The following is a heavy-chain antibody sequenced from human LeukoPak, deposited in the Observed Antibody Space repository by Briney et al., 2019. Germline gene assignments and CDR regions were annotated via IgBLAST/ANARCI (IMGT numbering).Heavy chain of an antibody. Sequence: SETLSLTCAVYGGSFSGYYWTWLRQPPGKGLEWIGYIFHSGSTKYNPSLQSRVTISVDTSKNRFSLKLSSVTAADTAVYYCARHSPTYYDFDYWGQGTLVTVSS. V-gene: IGHV4-59*08. D-gene: IGHD3-10*01. CDR1: GGSFSGYY. CDR2: IFHSGST. CDR3: ARHSPTYYDFDY. J-gene: IGHJ4*02.